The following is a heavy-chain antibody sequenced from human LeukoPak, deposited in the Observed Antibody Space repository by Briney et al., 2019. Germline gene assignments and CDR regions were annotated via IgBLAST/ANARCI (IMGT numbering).Heavy chain of an antibody. CDR3: AREKLYFYGSGSSTRIAFHS. V-gene: IGHV1-18*01. CDR1: GYTFNAYG. CDR2: IRTFNGNR. Sequence: ASVKVSCKTSGYTFNAYGISWVRQAPGHGLEWMGWIRTFNGNRHYAQNFQDRVSLTTDTSTTTAFMELRSLRPDHSAVYYCAREKLYFYGSGSSTRIAFHSWGQGPVVPVSS. D-gene: IGHD3-10*01. J-gene: IGHJ4*02.